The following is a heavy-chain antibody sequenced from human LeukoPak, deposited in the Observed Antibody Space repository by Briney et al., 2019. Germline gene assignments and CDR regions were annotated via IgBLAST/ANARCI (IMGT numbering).Heavy chain of an antibody. Sequence: SETLSLTCAVYGGSFSGYYWSWIRQPPGKGLEWIGEINHSGSTNYNPSLKSRVTISVDTSKNQFSLKLSSVTAVDTAVYFCARGPPTDYYDSSGFYYVFDYWGQGTLVTVSS. CDR1: GGSFSGYY. CDR3: ARGPPTDYYDSSGFYYVFDY. CDR2: INHSGST. V-gene: IGHV4-34*01. D-gene: IGHD3-22*01. J-gene: IGHJ4*02.